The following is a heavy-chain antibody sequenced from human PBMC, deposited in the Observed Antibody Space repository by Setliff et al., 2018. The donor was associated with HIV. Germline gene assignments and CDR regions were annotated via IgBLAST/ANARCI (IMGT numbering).Heavy chain of an antibody. CDR3: AREAGSSGRAGYFDY. CDR2: ISHGSEYI. Sequence: GGSLRLSCAASGFSFKTYSMTWVRQAPGKGLEWVSSISHGSEYIHYADSVKGRFTISRDNAEDSLYLQMNSLRVEDTAVYYCAREAGSSGRAGYFDYWGQGTLVTVSS. V-gene: IGHV3-21*01. D-gene: IGHD6-19*01. CDR1: GFSFKTYS. J-gene: IGHJ4*02.